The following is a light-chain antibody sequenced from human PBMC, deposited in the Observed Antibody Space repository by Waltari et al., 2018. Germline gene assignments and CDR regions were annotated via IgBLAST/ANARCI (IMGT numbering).Light chain of an antibody. V-gene: IGLV1-40*01. CDR2: GNS. J-gene: IGLJ2*01. CDR3: QSYDSSLSVV. Sequence: QSVLTPPPSVSGAPGQRVTISCTGSSSNIGAGYDVRWYQQLPGTAPKLLIYGNSNRPSGVPDRFSGSKSGTSASLAITGLQAEDEADYYCQSYDSSLSVVFGGGTKLTVL. CDR1: SSNIGAGYD.